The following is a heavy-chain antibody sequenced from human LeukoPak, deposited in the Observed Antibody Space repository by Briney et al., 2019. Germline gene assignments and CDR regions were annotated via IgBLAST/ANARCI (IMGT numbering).Heavy chain of an antibody. V-gene: IGHV3-21*01. CDR1: GFTFSTYS. CDR2: ISTRSTYI. Sequence: GGSLRLSCAASGFTFSTYSMNWVRQAPGKGLEWVSCISTRSTYIYYADSVKGRFTISRDNAKNSLYLQMNSLRAEDTAVYCARARGRSINDAFDIWGQGTMVTVSS. CDR3: ARARGRSINDAFDI. J-gene: IGHJ3*02. D-gene: IGHD3-16*01.